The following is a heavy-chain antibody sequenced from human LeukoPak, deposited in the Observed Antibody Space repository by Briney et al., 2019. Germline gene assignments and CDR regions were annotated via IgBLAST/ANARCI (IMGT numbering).Heavy chain of an antibody. CDR3: ARESNSGYYLSY. CDR1: GFTVSSNY. J-gene: IGHJ4*02. CDR2: IYSDGRS. D-gene: IGHD3-22*01. V-gene: IGHV3-66*01. Sequence: PGGSLRLSCAASGFTVSSNYMSWVRQAPGKGLEWVSVIYSDGRSYCADSVKGRFTISRDNSKNTLYLQMNSLRAEDTALYYCARESNSGYYLSYWGQGTLVAVSS.